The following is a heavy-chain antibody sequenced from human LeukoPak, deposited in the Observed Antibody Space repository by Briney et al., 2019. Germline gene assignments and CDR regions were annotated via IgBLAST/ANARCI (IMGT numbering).Heavy chain of an antibody. CDR1: GYTFTSYG. V-gene: IGHV1-18*01. CDR2: ISAYNGNT. CDR3: ARVHCSGGSCYPSRYFQH. D-gene: IGHD2-15*01. Sequence: ASVKVSCKASGYTFTSYGISWVRQAPGQGLEWMGWISAYNGNTNYAQKLQGRVTMTTDTSTSTACMELRSLRSDDTAVYYCARVHCSGGSCYPSRYFQHWGQGTLVTVSS. J-gene: IGHJ1*01.